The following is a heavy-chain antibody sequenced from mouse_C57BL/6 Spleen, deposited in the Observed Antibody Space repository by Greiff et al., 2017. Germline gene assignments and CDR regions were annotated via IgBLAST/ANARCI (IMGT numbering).Heavy chain of an antibody. D-gene: IGHD1-1*01. CDR3: ARGITTVVAPYWYFDV. V-gene: IGHV1-69*01. Sequence: QVQLQQPGAELVMPGASVKLSCKASGYTFTSYWMHWVKQRPGQGLEWIGEIDPSDSYTNYNQKFKGKSTLTVDKSSSPAYMQLSSLTSEDSAVYYCARGITTVVAPYWYFDVWGTGTTGTVSS. CDR2: IDPSDSYT. J-gene: IGHJ1*03. CDR1: GYTFTSYW.